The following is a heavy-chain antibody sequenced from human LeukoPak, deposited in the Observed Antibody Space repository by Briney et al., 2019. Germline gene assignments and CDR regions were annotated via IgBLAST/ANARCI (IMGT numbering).Heavy chain of an antibody. CDR1: GGSISSGGYY. CDR2: IYHSGST. CDR3: ARDRREITMIVVVNPFDY. D-gene: IGHD3-22*01. J-gene: IGHJ4*02. Sequence: SQTLSLTCTISGGSISSGGYYWGWIRQPPGKGLEWIGSIYHSGSTYYNPSLKSRVTISVDTSKNQFSLKLSSVTAADTAVYYCARDRREITMIVVVNPFDYWGQGTLVTVSS. V-gene: IGHV4-39*07.